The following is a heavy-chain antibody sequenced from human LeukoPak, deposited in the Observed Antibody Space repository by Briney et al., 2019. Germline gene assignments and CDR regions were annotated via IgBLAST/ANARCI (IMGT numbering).Heavy chain of an antibody. Sequence: SETLSLTCTVSGGSISSSSYYWGWIRQPPGKGQEWIGSIYYSGSTYYNPSLKSRVTISVDTSKNQFSLKLSSVTAADTAVYYCARRRCSSTSCYRDYYYYMDVWGKGTAVTVSS. D-gene: IGHD2-2*01. CDR1: GGSISSSSYY. CDR2: IYYSGST. J-gene: IGHJ6*03. V-gene: IGHV4-39*07. CDR3: ARRRCSSTSCYRDYYYYMDV.